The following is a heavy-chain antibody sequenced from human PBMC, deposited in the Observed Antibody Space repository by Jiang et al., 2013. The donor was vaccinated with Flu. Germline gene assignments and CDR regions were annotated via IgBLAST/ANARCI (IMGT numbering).Heavy chain of an antibody. Sequence: GPGLVKPSQTLSLTCTVSGGSISSGDYYWSWIRQPPGKGLEWIGYIYYSGSTYYNPSLKSRVTISVDTSKNQFSLKLSSVTAADTAVYYCARDGGTYDSSGYSETTLGFVPWGQGTLVEPSPQ. CDR2: IYYSGST. D-gene: IGHD3-22*01. CDR3: ARDGGTYDSSGYSETTLGFVP. V-gene: IGHV4-30-4*01. J-gene: IGHJ5*02. CDR1: GGSISSGDYY.